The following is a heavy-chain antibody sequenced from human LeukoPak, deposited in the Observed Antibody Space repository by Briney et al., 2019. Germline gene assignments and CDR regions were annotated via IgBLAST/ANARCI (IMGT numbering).Heavy chain of an antibody. Sequence: ASVKVSCKASGYTFTGYYMHWVRQAPGQGLEWMGWINPNSGGTNYAQKFQGRVTMTRDTSISTAYMELSRLRSDDTAVYYCAREPWSDYDFWSGYTNWGQGTLVTVSS. CDR2: INPNSGGT. V-gene: IGHV1-2*02. J-gene: IGHJ4*02. CDR3: AREPWSDYDFWSGYTN. D-gene: IGHD3-3*01. CDR1: GYTFTGYY.